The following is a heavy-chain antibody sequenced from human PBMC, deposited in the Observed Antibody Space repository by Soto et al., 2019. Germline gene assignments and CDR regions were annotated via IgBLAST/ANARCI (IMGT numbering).Heavy chain of an antibody. Sequence: SETLSLTCTVSGVSISSYHWGWIRQPPGKGLEWIGSIHYSGNTYYNPSLKSRVSMSVDTSKNQFSLNLSSVTAADTAVYYCARHGRDEAQSPNSWFDPWGQGTLVTVS. CDR2: IHYSGNT. J-gene: IGHJ5*02. CDR1: GVSISSYH. CDR3: ARHGRDEAQSPNSWFDP. V-gene: IGHV4-39*01.